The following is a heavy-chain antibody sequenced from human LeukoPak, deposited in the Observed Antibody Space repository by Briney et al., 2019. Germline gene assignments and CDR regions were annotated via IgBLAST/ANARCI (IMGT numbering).Heavy chain of an antibody. CDR2: ISYDGSNK. CDR1: GFTFSSYA. V-gene: IGHV3-30-3*01. D-gene: IGHD3-9*01. CDR3: ARTYYDILTGSSVDY. Sequence: PGRSLRLSCAASGFTFSSYAMHWVRQAPGKGLEWVAVISYDGSNKYYADSVKGRFTISRDNSKNTLYPQMNSLRAEDTAVYYCARTYYDILTGSSVDYWGQGTLVTVSS. J-gene: IGHJ4*02.